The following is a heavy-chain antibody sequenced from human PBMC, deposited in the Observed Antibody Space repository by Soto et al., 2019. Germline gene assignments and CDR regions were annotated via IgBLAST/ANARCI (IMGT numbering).Heavy chain of an antibody. J-gene: IGHJ6*02. D-gene: IGHD6-13*01. CDR3: ARGGTRYSSSWYKVGYYYYGMDV. V-gene: IGHV4-34*01. CDR2: INHSGST. Sequence: SETLSLTCAVYGGSFSGYYWSWIRQPPGKGLEWIGEINHSGSTNYNPSLKSRVTISVDTSKNQFSLKLSSVTAADTAVYCCARGGTRYSSSWYKVGYYYYGMDVWGQGTTVTVSS. CDR1: GGSFSGYY.